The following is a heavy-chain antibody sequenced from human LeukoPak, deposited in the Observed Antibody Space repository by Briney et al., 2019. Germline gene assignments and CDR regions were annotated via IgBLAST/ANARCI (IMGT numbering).Heavy chain of an antibody. J-gene: IGHJ4*02. Sequence: PGRSLRLSCAPSGFTFSSYAMHWVRPAPGKRLEWVSSISSSSSYIYYADSVKGRFTISRDNAKNSLYLQMNSLRAEDTAVYYCGRGRDGYMGDYWGQGTLVSVSS. CDR2: ISSSSSYI. CDR3: GRGRDGYMGDY. V-gene: IGHV3-21*01. D-gene: IGHD5-24*01. CDR1: GFTFSSYA.